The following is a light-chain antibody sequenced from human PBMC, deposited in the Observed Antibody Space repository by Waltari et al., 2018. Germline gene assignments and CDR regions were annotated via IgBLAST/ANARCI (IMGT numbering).Light chain of an antibody. CDR3: QQRSDWPPLT. V-gene: IGKV3-11*01. CDR1: QSVSSY. J-gene: IGKJ4*01. Sequence: IVLTQSPATLSLSPGERATLSCRASQSVSSYLGWYQQTPGQAPRLLIYDASNRATGIPARFSGSGSGTDFTLTISSLEPEDFAVYYCQQRSDWPPLTFGGGTKVEVK. CDR2: DAS.